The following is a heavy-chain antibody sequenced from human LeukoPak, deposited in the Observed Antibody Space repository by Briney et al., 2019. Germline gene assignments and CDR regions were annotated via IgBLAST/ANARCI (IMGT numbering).Heavy chain of an antibody. CDR2: IYYSGST. J-gene: IGHJ5*02. CDR3: ARGHTYYYDSSGYTYWFDP. CDR1: GGSISSSSYY. Sequence: PSETLSLTCTVSGGSISSSSYYWGWIRQPPGKGLEWIGSIYYSGSTYYNPSLKSRVTISVDTSKNQFSLKLSSVTAADTAVYYCARGHTYYYDSSGYTYWFDPWGQGTLVTVSS. V-gene: IGHV4-39*07. D-gene: IGHD3-22*01.